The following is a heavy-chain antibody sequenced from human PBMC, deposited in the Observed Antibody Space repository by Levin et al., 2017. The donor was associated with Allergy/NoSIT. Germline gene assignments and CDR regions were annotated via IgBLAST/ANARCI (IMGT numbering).Heavy chain of an antibody. CDR2: ISYDGSNK. D-gene: IGHD3-10*01. Sequence: GGSLRLSCAASGFTFSSYAMHWVRQAPGKGLEWVAVISYDGSNKYYADSVKGRFTISRDNSKNTLYLQMNSLRAEDTAVYYCARTAYYYGSGRWGYYYYGMDVWGQGTTVTVSS. CDR3: ARTAYYYGSGRWGYYYYGMDV. CDR1: GFTFSSYA. V-gene: IGHV3-30*04. J-gene: IGHJ6*02.